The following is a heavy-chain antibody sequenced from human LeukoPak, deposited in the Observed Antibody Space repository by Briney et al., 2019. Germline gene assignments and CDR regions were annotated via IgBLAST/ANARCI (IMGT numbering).Heavy chain of an antibody. CDR3: ARDQGGYCGGDCYSFDY. CDR2: FDPEDGET. V-gene: IGHV1-24*01. CDR1: GYTLTELS. D-gene: IGHD2-21*02. Sequence: GASVKVSCKVSGYTLTELSMHWVRQAPGKGLEWMGGFDPEDGETIYAQKFQGRVTMTRDTSTSTVYMELSSLRSEDTAVYYCARDQGGYCGGDCYSFDYWGQGTLVTVSS. J-gene: IGHJ4*02.